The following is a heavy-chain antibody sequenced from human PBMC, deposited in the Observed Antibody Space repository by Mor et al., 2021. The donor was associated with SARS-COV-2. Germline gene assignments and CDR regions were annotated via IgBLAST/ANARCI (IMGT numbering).Heavy chain of an antibody. CDR3: ARGSQWGPPYYMDV. J-gene: IGHJ6*03. Sequence: YAQKFQGRVTITADESTSTAYMELSSLRSEDTAVYYCARGSQWGPPYYMDVWGKGTTVTVSS. D-gene: IGHD7-27*01. V-gene: IGHV1-69*01.